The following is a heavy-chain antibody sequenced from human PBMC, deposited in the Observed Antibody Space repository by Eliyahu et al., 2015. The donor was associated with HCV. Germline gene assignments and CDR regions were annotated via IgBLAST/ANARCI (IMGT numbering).Heavy chain of an antibody. J-gene: IGHJ5*02. CDR2: INHSGGT. CDR3: ARAPLAPFEYSFGYPGNWLDP. CDR1: GGSLSGYY. Sequence: QVQLQQWGAGLLKASETLSLTCAVYGGSLSGYYWSWIRQPPGKGLEWIGEINHSGGTNYTPSLKSRVTMSLDTSKNQFSLKLTSVTAADTAVFYCARAPLAPFEYSFGYPGNWLDPWGQGTPVTVSS. D-gene: IGHD5-18*01. V-gene: IGHV4-34*01.